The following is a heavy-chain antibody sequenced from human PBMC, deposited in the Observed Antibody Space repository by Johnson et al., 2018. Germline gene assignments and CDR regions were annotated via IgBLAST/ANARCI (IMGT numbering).Heavy chain of an antibody. CDR1: GGTFSSYD. D-gene: IGHD4-23*01. CDR3: ARDLGGGNPDAFDI. J-gene: IGHJ3*02. V-gene: IGHV1-69*01. Sequence: QVQLVESGAEVKKPGSSVKVSCKASGGTFSSYDISWVRQAPGQGLEWMGGIIPIFGTANYAQKFQGRVTITADESTSTAYMELSSLRSEDTAVYYCARDLGGGNPDAFDIWGQGTMVTVSS. CDR2: IIPIFGTA.